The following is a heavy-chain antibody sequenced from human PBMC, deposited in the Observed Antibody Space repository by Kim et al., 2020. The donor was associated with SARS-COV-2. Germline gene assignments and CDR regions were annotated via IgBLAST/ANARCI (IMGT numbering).Heavy chain of an antibody. Sequence: GGSLRLSCAASGFTFSSYSMNWVRQAPGKGLEWVSSISSSRSYIYYADSVKGRFTISRDNAKNSLYLQMNSLRAEDTAVYYCARDPPQWLLKGSRPTAFDNWGQGTLVTVSS. CDR3: ARDPPQWLLKGSRPTAFDN. CDR2: ISSSRSYI. V-gene: IGHV3-21*01. CDR1: GFTFSSYS. D-gene: IGHD3-22*01. J-gene: IGHJ4*01.